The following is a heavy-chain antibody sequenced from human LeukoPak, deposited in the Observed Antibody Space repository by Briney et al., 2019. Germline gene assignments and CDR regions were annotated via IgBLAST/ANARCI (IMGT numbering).Heavy chain of an antibody. CDR2: ISVYNGNT. V-gene: IGHV1-18*01. D-gene: IGHD6-6*01. CDR3: ARSLYCSSSSGGDY. CDR1: GYTFTSYG. J-gene: IGHJ4*02. Sequence: ASVKVSCKASGYTFTSYGISWVRQAPGQGLEWMGWISVYNGNTNYAQKLQGRVTMTTDTFTSTAYMELRSLRSDDTAVYYCARSLYCSSSSGGDYWGQGTLVTVSS.